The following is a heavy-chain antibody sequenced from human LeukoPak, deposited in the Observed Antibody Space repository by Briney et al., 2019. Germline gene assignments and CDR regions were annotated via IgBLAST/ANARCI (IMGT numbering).Heavy chain of an antibody. V-gene: IGHV1-69*05. Sequence: ASVKVSCKASGGTFSSYTISWVRQAPGQGLEWMGGIIPIFGTANYAQKFQGRVTITTDESTSTVYMELSSLRSEDTAVYYCARESAAAGTFVNWDQGTLVTVSS. CDR1: GGTFSSYT. CDR3: ARESAAAGTFVN. J-gene: IGHJ4*02. CDR2: IIPIFGTA. D-gene: IGHD6-13*01.